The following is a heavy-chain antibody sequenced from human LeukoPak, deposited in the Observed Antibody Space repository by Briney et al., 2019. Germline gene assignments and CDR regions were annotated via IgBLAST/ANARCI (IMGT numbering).Heavy chain of an antibody. V-gene: IGHV1-2*06. CDR1: GYTFTGYY. CDR3: AREYSSGWYGDY. D-gene: IGHD6-19*01. J-gene: IGHJ4*02. CDR2: FNPNSGGT. Sequence: ASVKVSCKASGYTFTGYYMHWVRQAPGQGLEGMGRFNPNSGGTRYAQKFQGRVTMTRDTSISTAYMELSRLRSDDTAVYYCAREYSSGWYGDYWGQGTLVTVSS.